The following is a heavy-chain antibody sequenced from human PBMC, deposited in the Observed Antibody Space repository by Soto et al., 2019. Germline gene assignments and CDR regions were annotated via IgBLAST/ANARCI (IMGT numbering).Heavy chain of an antibody. CDR3: ARASHGYSYGINWFDP. V-gene: IGHV1-69*01. J-gene: IGHJ5*02. CDR1: GGTFSSYA. Sequence: QVQPVQSGAEVKKPRSSVKVSCKASGGTFSSYAISWVRQAPGQGLEWMGGIIPIFGTANYAQKVQGRVTITADESKSHAYMEMSSVRSEDTAVYYCARASHGYSYGINWFDPWGQGTLVTVTS. D-gene: IGHD5-18*01. CDR2: IIPIFGTA.